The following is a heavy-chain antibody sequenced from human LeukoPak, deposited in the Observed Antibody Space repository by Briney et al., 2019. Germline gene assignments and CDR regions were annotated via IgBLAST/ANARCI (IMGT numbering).Heavy chain of an antibody. CDR2: IYSGGST. J-gene: IGHJ6*02. CDR3: ARDPQINGMDV. CDR1: GFTVSSNY. Sequence: PGGSLRLSCAASGFTVSSNYMSWVRRAPGKGLEWVSVIYSGGSTYYADSVKGRFTISRDISKNTLYLQMNSLRAEDTAVYYCARDPQINGMDVWGQGTTVTVSS. V-gene: IGHV3-53*01.